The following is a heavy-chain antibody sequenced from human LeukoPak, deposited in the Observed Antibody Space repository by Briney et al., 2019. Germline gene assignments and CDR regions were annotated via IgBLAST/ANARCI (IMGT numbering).Heavy chain of an antibody. Sequence: GASVKVSCKASGYTFTSYDINWVRQATGQGLEWMGWMNPNSGNTGYAQKFQGRVTMTRNTSISTAYMELSSLRSDDTAVYYCARVFELKRDQKWRSFDYWGQGTLVTVSS. CDR1: GYTFTSYD. D-gene: IGHD1-26*01. CDR2: MNPNSGNT. CDR3: ARVFELKRDQKWRSFDY. J-gene: IGHJ4*02. V-gene: IGHV1-8*01.